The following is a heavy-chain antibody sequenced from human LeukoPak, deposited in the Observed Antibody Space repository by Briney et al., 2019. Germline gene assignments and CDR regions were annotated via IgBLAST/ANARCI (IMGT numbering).Heavy chain of an antibody. Sequence: PSETLSLTCTVSGGSISSGSYYWSWIRQPAGKGLEWIGRIYTSGSTNYNPSLKSRVTISVDTSKNQFSLKLSSVTAADTAVYYCARDGGYDFWSGYYDAFDIWGQGTMVTVSS. V-gene: IGHV4-61*02. CDR1: GGSISSGSYY. J-gene: IGHJ3*02. CDR3: ARDGGYDFWSGYYDAFDI. D-gene: IGHD3-3*01. CDR2: IYTSGST.